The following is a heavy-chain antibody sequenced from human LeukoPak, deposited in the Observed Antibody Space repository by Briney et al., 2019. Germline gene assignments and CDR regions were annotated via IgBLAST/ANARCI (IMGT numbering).Heavy chain of an antibody. Sequence: PGRSLRLSCTASGYTFGDYAMSWFRQAPGKGLEWVGFIRSKAYGGTTEYAASVKGRFTISRDDSKSIAYLQMNSLKTEDTAVYYCTRDSAEHYGDLPTTYWGQGTLVTVSS. CDR3: TRDSAEHYGDLPTTY. D-gene: IGHD4-17*01. CDR1: GYTFGDYA. J-gene: IGHJ4*02. CDR2: IRSKAYGGTT. V-gene: IGHV3-49*03.